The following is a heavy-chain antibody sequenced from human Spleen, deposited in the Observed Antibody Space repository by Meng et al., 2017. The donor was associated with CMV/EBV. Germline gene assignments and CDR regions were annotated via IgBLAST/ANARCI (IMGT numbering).Heavy chain of an antibody. D-gene: IGHD2-21*01. CDR1: GFAFNVYS. Sequence: GESLKISCAASGFAFNVYSMNWVRQAPGKGLEWVSSISSSSSYIYYADSVKGRFTISRDNAKNSLYLQMNSLRAEDTAVYYCFPYCGGDCYLTPPHWGQGTLVTVSS. V-gene: IGHV3-21*01. CDR2: ISSSSSYI. CDR3: FPYCGGDCYLTPPH. J-gene: IGHJ4*02.